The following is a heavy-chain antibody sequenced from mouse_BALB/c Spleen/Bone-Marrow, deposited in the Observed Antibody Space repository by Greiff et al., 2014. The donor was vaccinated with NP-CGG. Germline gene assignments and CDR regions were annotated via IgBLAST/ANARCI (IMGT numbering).Heavy chain of an antibody. CDR2: IYCGGGYT. J-gene: IGHJ3*01. CDR1: GYTFTNHW. Sequence: VKLVESGAELVRPGTSVKMSCKAAGYTFTNHWIGWIKQRPGHGLEWIGDIYCGGGYTNYNEKFKGKATLTADTSSNTTYMHLSSLTSEDSAIYYCAREGSYWGQGTLVTVSA. V-gene: IGHV1-63*02. CDR3: AREGSY.